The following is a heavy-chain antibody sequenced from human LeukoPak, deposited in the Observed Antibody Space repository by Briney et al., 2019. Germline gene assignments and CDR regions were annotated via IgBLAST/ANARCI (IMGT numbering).Heavy chain of an antibody. Sequence: GGSLRLSCAASGFTFSNAWMSWVSQAPGKGLEWVGRIKSKTDGGTTDYAAPVKGRFTISRDDSKNTLYLQMNSLKTEDTAVYTTDVATVNDYWGQGTLVTVSS. V-gene: IGHV3-15*01. CDR1: GFTFSNAW. J-gene: IGHJ4*02. CDR2: IKSKTDGGTT. D-gene: IGHD5-12*01. CDR3: DVATVNDY.